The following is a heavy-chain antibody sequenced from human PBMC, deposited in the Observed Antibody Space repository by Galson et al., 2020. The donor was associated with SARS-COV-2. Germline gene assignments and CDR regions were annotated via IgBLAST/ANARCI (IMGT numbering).Heavy chain of an antibody. CDR2: IYYSGST. Sequence: SETLSLTCTVSGGSISSYYWSWIRQPPGKGLEWIGYIYYSGSTNYNPSLKSRVTISVDTSKNQFSLKLSSVTAADTAVYYCARDPGILTEDGYYYYGMDVWGQGTTVTVSS. J-gene: IGHJ6*02. D-gene: IGHD3-9*01. V-gene: IGHV4-59*13. CDR1: GGSISSYY. CDR3: ARDPGILTEDGYYYYGMDV.